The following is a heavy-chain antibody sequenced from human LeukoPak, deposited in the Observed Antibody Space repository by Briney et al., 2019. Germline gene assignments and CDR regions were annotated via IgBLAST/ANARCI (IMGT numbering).Heavy chain of an antibody. CDR3: ARGRGAADP. J-gene: IGHJ5*02. CDR2: INHRGST. CDR1: GGSFSGYY. V-gene: IGHV4-34*01. D-gene: IGHD6-13*01. Sequence: PSETLSLTCAVYGGSFSGYYWSWIRQPPGKGLEWIGEINHRGSTNYNPSLKSRVTISVDTSKNQFSLKLSSVTAADTAVYYCARGRGAADPWGQGTLVTVSS.